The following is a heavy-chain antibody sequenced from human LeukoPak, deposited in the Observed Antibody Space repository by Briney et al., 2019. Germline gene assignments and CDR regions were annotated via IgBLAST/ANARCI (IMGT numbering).Heavy chain of an antibody. CDR1: GGSISSYY. V-gene: IGHV4-4*07. CDR3: ARDYAYYYDSSGYFHWFDP. D-gene: IGHD3-22*01. Sequence: PSGTLSLTCTVSGGSISSYYWSWIRQPAGKGLEWIGRIYTSGSTNYNPSLKSRVTMSVDTSKNQFSLKLSSVTAADTAVYYCARDYAYYYDSSGYFHWFDPWGQGTLVTVSS. J-gene: IGHJ5*02. CDR2: IYTSGST.